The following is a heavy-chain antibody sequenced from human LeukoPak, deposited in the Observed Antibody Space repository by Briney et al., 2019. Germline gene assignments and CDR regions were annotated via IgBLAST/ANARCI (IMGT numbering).Heavy chain of an antibody. Sequence: GGSLRLSCAASGFTFSNYWMSWVRQAPGKGLEWVANIKHDGTDKYYVDSVKGRFTISRDNAKNSLFLQMNSLRAEDTAVYYCARDRITDFWSGYYTNYFDYWGQGTLVTVSS. D-gene: IGHD3-3*01. CDR3: ARDRITDFWSGYYTNYFDY. CDR2: IKHDGTDK. J-gene: IGHJ4*02. CDR1: GFTFSNYW. V-gene: IGHV3-7*01.